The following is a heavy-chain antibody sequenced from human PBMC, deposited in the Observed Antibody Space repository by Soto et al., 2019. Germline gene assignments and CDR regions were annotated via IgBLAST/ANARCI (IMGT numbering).Heavy chain of an antibody. CDR2: IVPVFPSV. CDR1: GGDFNNYA. Sequence: SVKVSCKASGGDFNNYAIYWVRQAPGQGLEWLGTIVPVFPSVYYDPRFQGRLTITADGSTDSVYMMLTSLKSEDTAVYYCAREMPSTAAAYFYYGLNVWGQGTSVTVSS. CDR3: AREMPSTAAAYFYYGLNV. V-gene: IGHV1-69*13. J-gene: IGHJ6*02. D-gene: IGHD6-13*01.